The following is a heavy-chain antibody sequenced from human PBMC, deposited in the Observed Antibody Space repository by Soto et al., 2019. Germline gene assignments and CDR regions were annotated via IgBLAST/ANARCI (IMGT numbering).Heavy chain of an antibody. J-gene: IGHJ3*01. D-gene: IGHD4-17*01. CDR3: ATPVTRLIAFDL. CDR1: GFTVSSHY. CDR2: IYASDST. V-gene: IGHV3-53*02. Sequence: EVQLVETGGGLIQPGGSLRLSCAASGFTVSSHYMTWVRQTPGKGLEWVSIIYASDSTFYADSVKGRFTISRDNSKNTVYLHLNRLRAEDTAMYYCATPVTRLIAFDLWGQGTMVTVSS.